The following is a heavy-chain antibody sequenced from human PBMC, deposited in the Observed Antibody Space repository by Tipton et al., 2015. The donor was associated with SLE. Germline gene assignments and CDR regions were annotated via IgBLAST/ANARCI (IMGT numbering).Heavy chain of an antibody. Sequence: LRLSCTVSGGSISDYYWTWIRQPPGKGLEWIGYIFYSGGTNYNPSLKSRVTISGDTSKNQFSLRLSSVTAADTAVYYCARGLLEWSEVWGQGTTVTVSS. CDR1: GGSISDYY. J-gene: IGHJ6*02. CDR2: IFYSGGT. CDR3: ARGLLEWSEV. D-gene: IGHD3-3*01. V-gene: IGHV4-59*12.